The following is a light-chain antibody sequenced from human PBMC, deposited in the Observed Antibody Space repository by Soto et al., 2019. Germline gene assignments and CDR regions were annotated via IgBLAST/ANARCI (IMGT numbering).Light chain of an antibody. J-gene: IGLJ1*01. CDR2: EVS. CDR1: SSDIADYNY. V-gene: IGLV2-8*01. Sequence: QSALTQPPSASGSPGQSVTISCSGTSSDIADYNYVSWYQQHPDKAPKLMIFEVSKRPSGVPDRFSGSKSGNTASLTVSGLQAEDEADYYCSSYAGSDNYVFGTGTKVTVL. CDR3: SSYAGSDNYV.